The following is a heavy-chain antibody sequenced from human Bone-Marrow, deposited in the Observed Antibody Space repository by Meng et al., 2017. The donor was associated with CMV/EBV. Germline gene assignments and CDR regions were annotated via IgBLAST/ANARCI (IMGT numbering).Heavy chain of an antibody. V-gene: IGHV1-18*01. CDR3: ARVAGGHDAFDI. CDR1: GYTFTSYG. Sequence: ASVKVSCKASGYTFTSYGISWVRQAPGQGLEWMGWISAYNGNTNYAQKLQGRVTMTTDTSTSTVYMERRSLRSDDTAVYYCARVAGGHDAFDIWGQGTMVTVSS. D-gene: IGHD2-15*01. CDR2: ISAYNGNT. J-gene: IGHJ3*02.